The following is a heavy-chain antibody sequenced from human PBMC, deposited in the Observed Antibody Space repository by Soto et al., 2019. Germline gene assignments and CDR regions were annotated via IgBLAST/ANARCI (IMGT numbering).Heavy chain of an antibody. CDR2: VKEDGSEL. J-gene: IGHJ4*02. CDR1: GFNVMSYW. Sequence: LRLSCAVSGFNVMSYWMSWVRQAPGKGLEWVASVKEDGSELYYLHSVRGRFSMTRDSAGNALHLTMNYLSAEDTGVYFCARDIGFDYVNWGQGIPVTVSS. D-gene: IGHD3-16*01. V-gene: IGHV3-7*01. CDR3: ARDIGFDYVN.